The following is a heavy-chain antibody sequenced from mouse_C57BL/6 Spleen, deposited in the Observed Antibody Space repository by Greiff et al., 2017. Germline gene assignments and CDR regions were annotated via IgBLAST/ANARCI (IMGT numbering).Heavy chain of an antibody. Sequence: QVQLQQSGAELVRPGTSVKVSCKASGYAFTNYLIEWVKQRPGQGLEWIGVINPGSGGTNYNEKFKGKATLTADKSSSTAYMQLSSLTSEDSAVYVCARSGYYVSYYFDYWGQGTTLTVAS. D-gene: IGHD1-1*01. CDR2: INPGSGGT. CDR1: GYAFTNYL. J-gene: IGHJ2*01. CDR3: ARSGYYVSYYFDY. V-gene: IGHV1-54*01.